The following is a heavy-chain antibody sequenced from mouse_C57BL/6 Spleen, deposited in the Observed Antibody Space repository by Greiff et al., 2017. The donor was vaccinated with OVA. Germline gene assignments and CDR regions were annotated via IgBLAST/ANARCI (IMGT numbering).Heavy chain of an antibody. CDR3: AREAVDSYY. D-gene: IGHD1-1*01. J-gene: IGHJ2*01. CDR1: GYTFTSYW. Sequence: QVQLQQPGAELVKPGASVKLSCKASGYTFTSYWMHWVKQRPGQGLEWIGMIHPNSGSTNYNEKFKSQATLTVDKSSSTAYMQLNSLTSEDSAVYYCAREAVDSYYWGQGTTLTVSA. V-gene: IGHV1-64*01. CDR2: IHPNSGST.